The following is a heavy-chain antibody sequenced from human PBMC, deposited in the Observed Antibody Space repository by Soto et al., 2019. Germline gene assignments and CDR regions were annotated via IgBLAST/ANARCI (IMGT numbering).Heavy chain of an antibody. CDR2: IIPIFGTA. D-gene: IGHD3-10*01. CDR3: ARGAMVRGVIIPNWFDP. V-gene: IGHV1-69*13. CDR1: GGTFSSYA. Sequence: SVKVSCKASGGTFSSYAISWVRQAPGQGLEWMGGIIPIFGTANYAQKFQGRVTITADESTSTAYMELSSLRSEDTAVYYCARGAMVRGVIIPNWFDPWGQGALVTVSS. J-gene: IGHJ5*02.